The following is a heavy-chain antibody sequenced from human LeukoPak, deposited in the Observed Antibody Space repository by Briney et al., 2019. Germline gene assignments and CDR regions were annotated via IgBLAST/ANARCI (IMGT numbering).Heavy chain of an antibody. Sequence: APVKVSCKASGYTFTGYYIHWVRQAPGQGLEWMGWIYPNSGGTNYAQKFQGRVTMTRDTSISTAYMELSRLTSDDTAIYCCAKAIAAAHYDFWGQGTLVTVSS. D-gene: IGHD6-13*01. J-gene: IGHJ4*02. CDR2: IYPNSGGT. CDR3: AKAIAAAHYDF. V-gene: IGHV1-2*02. CDR1: GYTFTGYY.